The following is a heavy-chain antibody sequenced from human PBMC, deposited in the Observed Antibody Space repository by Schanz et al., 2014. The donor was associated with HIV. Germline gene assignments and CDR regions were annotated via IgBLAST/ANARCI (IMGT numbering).Heavy chain of an antibody. CDR1: GGTFNNYA. CDR2: IIPVFGTA. Sequence: QEQLVQSGAAVRKPGSSVTVSCKTSGGTFNNYALNWVRQAPGQGLEWMGGIIPVFGTANYAQKFQGRVTIIADESTSTAYMELSSLRSEDTAVYYCARGVRITMIRGVTGIYYFDFWGQGTLVTVSS. V-gene: IGHV1-69*01. J-gene: IGHJ4*02. CDR3: ARGVRITMIRGVTGIYYFDF. D-gene: IGHD3-10*01.